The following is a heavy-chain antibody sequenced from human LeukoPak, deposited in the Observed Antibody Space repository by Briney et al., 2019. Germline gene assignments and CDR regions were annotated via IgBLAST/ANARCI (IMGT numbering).Heavy chain of an antibody. V-gene: IGHV1-18*01. CDR2: ISAYNGNT. CDR3: ARALGRHSSSWYLGDYFDY. J-gene: IGHJ4*02. D-gene: IGHD6-13*01. CDR1: GYTFTSYG. Sequence: GASVKLSCKASGYTFTSYGISWVRQAPGQGLEWMGWISAYNGNTNYAQKLQGRVTMTTDTSTSTAYMELRSLRSDDTAVYYCARALGRHSSSWYLGDYFDYWGQGTLVTVSS.